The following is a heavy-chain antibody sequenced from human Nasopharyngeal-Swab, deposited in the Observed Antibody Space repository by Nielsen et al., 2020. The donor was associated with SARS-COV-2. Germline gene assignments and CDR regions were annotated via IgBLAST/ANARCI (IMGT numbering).Heavy chain of an antibody. J-gene: IGHJ6*03. V-gene: IGHV6-1*01. D-gene: IGHD6-13*01. CDR3: ARVASSSWYQYYYYYYMDV. CDR1: GDSVSSNSAA. CDR2: TYYRSKWYN. Sequence: SETLSLTCAISGDSVSSNSAAWNWIRQSPSRGLEWLGRTYYRSKWYNDYAVSVKSRITINPGTSKNQFSLQLNSVTPEDTAVYYCARVASSSWYQYYYYYYMDVWGKGTTVTVSS.